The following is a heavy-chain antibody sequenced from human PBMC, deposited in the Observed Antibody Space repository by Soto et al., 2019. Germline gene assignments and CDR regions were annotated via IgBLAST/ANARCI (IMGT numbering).Heavy chain of an antibody. V-gene: IGHV3-53*04. J-gene: IGHJ5*02. D-gene: IGHD2-21*02. CDR2: IYSGGST. CDR1: GFTVSSNY. CDR3: ARGRDCGGDCPHWFDP. Sequence: EVQLVESGGGLVQPGGSLRLSCAASGFTVSSNYMSWVRQAPGKGLEWVSVIYSGGSTYYADSVKGRFTISRHNSKNTLYLQMSSLRAEDTAVYYGARGRDCGGDCPHWFDPWGQGTLVTVYS.